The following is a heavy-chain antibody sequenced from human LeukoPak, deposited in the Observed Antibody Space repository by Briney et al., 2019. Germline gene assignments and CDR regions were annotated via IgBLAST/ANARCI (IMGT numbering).Heavy chain of an antibody. CDR1: GFTFSSYE. CDR2: ISSSGSTI. V-gene: IGHV3-48*03. D-gene: IGHD3-16*01. CDR3: VRLLGGSYFDY. Sequence: GGSLRHSCAASGFTFSSYEMSWVRQAPGVGLEWVSYISSSGSTIYYADSVKGRFTISRDNAKNSLYLQMNSLRAEDTAVYYCVRLLGGSYFDYWGQGTLVTVSS. J-gene: IGHJ4*02.